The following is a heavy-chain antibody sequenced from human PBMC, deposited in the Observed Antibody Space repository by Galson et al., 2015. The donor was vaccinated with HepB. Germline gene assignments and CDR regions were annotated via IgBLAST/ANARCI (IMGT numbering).Heavy chain of an antibody. CDR3: AKDSAWRTIRMPDY. CDR1: GFTFNNFA. Sequence: SLRLSCAASGFTFNNFAMHWVRQAPGKGLEWLAVISYDVINKNYADSVKGRFTISRDNSKNTLYLQMSSPKTEDTAVYFWAKDSAWRTIRMPDYWGQGTLVTVSS. CDR2: ISYDVINK. D-gene: IGHD2-2*01. V-gene: IGHV3-30*18. J-gene: IGHJ4*02.